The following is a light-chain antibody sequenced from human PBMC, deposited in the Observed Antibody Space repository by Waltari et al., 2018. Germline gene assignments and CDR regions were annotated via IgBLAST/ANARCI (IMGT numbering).Light chain of an antibody. J-gene: IGKJ1*01. Sequence: ENVMTQSPATLSVSAGERATLACRASQSVTSNLAWYQQKLGQAPRLLIYDASTRATGVPARFSGSGSGTEFTLTISSLQSEDFALYYCQQYNNWPWTFGQGTKVEIK. CDR3: QQYNNWPWT. V-gene: IGKV3-15*01. CDR1: QSVTSN. CDR2: DAS.